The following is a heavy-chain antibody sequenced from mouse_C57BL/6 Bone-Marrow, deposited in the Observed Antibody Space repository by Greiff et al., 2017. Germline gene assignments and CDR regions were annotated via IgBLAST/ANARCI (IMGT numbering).Heavy chain of an antibody. CDR1: GFNIKDDY. CDR3: ARRGQYYFDY. D-gene: IGHD6-1*01. J-gene: IGHJ2*01. CDR2: IDPENGDT. V-gene: IGHV14-4*01. Sequence: EVQLQESGAELVRPGASVKLSCTASGFNIKDDYMHWVKQRPEQGLEWIGWIDPENGDTEYASKFQGKATITAYTSSNTAYLQLSSLTSEDSAVYYCARRGQYYFDYWGQGTTLTVSS.